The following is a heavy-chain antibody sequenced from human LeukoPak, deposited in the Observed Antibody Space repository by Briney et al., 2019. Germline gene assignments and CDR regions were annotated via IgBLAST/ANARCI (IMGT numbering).Heavy chain of an antibody. Sequence: ASVKVSCKASGGTFSSYAISWARQAPGQGLEWMGGIIPIFGTANYAQKFQGRVTITADKSTSTAYMELSSLRSEDTAVYYCARGGIRRDGYNYEDSTPDYWGQGTLVTVSS. CDR3: ARGGIRRDGYNYEDSTPDY. V-gene: IGHV1-69*06. D-gene: IGHD5-24*01. J-gene: IGHJ4*02. CDR1: GGTFSSYA. CDR2: IIPIFGTA.